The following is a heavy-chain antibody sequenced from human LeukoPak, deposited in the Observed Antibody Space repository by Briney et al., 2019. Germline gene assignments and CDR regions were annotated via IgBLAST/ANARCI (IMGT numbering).Heavy chain of an antibody. CDR2: IRYDGSNK. Sequence: GGSLRLSCAASGFTFSSYGMHWVRQALGKWLEWVAFIRYDGSNKYYADSVKGRFTISRDNSKNTLYLQMNSLRAEDTAVYYCATTSITIFGVVIGFDYWGQGTLVTVSS. CDR3: ATTSITIFGVVIGFDY. D-gene: IGHD3-3*01. J-gene: IGHJ4*02. V-gene: IGHV3-30*02. CDR1: GFTFSSYG.